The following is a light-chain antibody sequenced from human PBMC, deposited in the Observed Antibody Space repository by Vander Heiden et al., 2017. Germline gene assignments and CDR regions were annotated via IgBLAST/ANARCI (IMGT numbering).Light chain of an antibody. V-gene: IGLV3-21*04. Sequence: SYVLPQPPSVSVAHGKTDTITCGGNNIGSKNFHWYQQKPGQTPTMVINFDSNRPSGVPERFSGSNSGNTATLTISTVEDGDEADYYCQVLDSTSDVRVFGGGTTLTVL. J-gene: IGLJ3*02. CDR2: FDS. CDR1: NIGSKN. CDR3: QVLDSTSDVRV.